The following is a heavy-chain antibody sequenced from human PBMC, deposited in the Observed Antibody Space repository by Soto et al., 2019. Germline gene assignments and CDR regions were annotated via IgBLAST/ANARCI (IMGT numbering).Heavy chain of an antibody. V-gene: IGHV1-8*01. Sequence: ASVKVSCKASGYTFTSYDINWVRQATGQGLEWMGWMNPNSGNTGYAQKFQGRVTITADESTSTAYMELSSLRSEDTAVYYCARTPPYSGSYGADYWGQGTLVTVSS. J-gene: IGHJ4*02. D-gene: IGHD1-26*01. CDR2: MNPNSGNT. CDR3: ARTPPYSGSYGADY. CDR1: GYTFTSYD.